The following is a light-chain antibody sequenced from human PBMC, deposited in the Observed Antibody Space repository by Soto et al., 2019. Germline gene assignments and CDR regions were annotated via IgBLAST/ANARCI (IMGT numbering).Light chain of an antibody. CDR1: SSDIGGYIY. V-gene: IGLV2-14*01. CDR2: EVS. CDR3: CSYAGSSTVV. Sequence: QSALTQPASVSASPGQSITISCTGTSSDIGGYIYVSWYQHHPGKAPRLMIYEVSSRPSGVSNRFSGSKSGNTASLTISGLQAEDEADYYCCSYAGSSTVVFGGGTKVTVL. J-gene: IGLJ2*01.